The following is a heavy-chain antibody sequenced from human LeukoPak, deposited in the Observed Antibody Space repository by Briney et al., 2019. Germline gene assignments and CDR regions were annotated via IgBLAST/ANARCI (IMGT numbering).Heavy chain of an antibody. CDR3: ARDRITMVRGVICSWFDP. V-gene: IGHV1-2*02. CDR2: INPNSGGT. D-gene: IGHD3-10*01. CDR1: GYTFTGYY. J-gene: IGHJ5*02. Sequence: ASVKVSCKASGYTFTGYYMHWVRQAPGQGLEWMGWINPNSGGTNYAQKFQGRVTMTRDTSISTAYMGLSRLRSDDTAVYYCARDRITMVRGVICSWFDPWGQGTLVTVSS.